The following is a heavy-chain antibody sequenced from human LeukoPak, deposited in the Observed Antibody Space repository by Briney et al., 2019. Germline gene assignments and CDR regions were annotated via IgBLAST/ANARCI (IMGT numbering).Heavy chain of an antibody. CDR3: ARDYLTTVTHGAFDI. CDR1: GFTFSSYW. D-gene: IGHD4-11*01. CDR2: INSDGSST. V-gene: IGHV3-74*01. Sequence: PGGSLRLSCAASGFTFSSYWMHGVRQAPGKGLVWVSRINSDGSSTSYADSAKGRFTISRDNSKNTLYLQMNSLRAEDTAVYYCARDYLTTVTHGAFDIWGQGTMVTVSS. J-gene: IGHJ3*02.